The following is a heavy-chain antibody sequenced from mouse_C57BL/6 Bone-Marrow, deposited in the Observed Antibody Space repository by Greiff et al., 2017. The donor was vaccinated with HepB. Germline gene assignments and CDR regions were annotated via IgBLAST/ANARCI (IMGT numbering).Heavy chain of an antibody. CDR1: GYTITSYG. Sequence: QVQLKQSGAELARPGASVKLSCKASGYTITSYGISWVKQRTGQGLEWIGEIYPRSGNTYYNEKFKGKATLTADKSSSTAYMELRSLTSEDSAVYFCARGGRLDYAMDYWGQGTSVTVSS. CDR2: IYPRSGNT. J-gene: IGHJ4*01. V-gene: IGHV1-81*01. CDR3: ARGGRLDYAMDY. D-gene: IGHD2-13*01.